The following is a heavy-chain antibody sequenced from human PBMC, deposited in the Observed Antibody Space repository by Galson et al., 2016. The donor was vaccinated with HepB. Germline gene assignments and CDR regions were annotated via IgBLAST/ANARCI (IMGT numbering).Heavy chain of an antibody. Sequence: SETLSLTCTVSGGSVTSGGYQWSWIRQPPGKGLEWIGNVYYTGSTNYSPSLKNRVTISVDTSKNQFSLKLNSVTAADTAVYYCASELRYFDWLCIDSWGQGTLVTVSS. D-gene: IGHD3-9*01. CDR3: ASELRYFDWLCIDS. CDR1: GGSVTSGGYQ. CDR2: VYYTGST. V-gene: IGHV4-61*08. J-gene: IGHJ4*02.